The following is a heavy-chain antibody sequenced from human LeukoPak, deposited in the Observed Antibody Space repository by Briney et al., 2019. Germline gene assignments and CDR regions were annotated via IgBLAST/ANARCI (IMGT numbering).Heavy chain of an antibody. Sequence: GGAQRLSCAASGFIYCHYYMSWPRHATGEGLEGVRYISCSSCYTNYADSVEGRLPIPRDNHKHSLYLQKKTLRGEHRAVFVCARVKFRIYDSSGYYVLGAFDIWGQGTMVTVSS. CDR3: ARVKFRIYDSSGYYVLGAFDI. CDR1: GFIYCHYY. J-gene: IGHJ3*02. V-gene: IGHV3-11*06. D-gene: IGHD3-22*01. CDR2: ISCSSCYT.